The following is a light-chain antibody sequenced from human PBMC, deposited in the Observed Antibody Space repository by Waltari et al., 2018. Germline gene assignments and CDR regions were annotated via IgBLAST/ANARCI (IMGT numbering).Light chain of an antibody. CDR2: GAS. CDR3: QHYVRLPAT. V-gene: IGKV3-20*01. CDR1: QSFSRA. J-gene: IGKJ1*01. Sequence: EIVLTQSPGSLSSSPGERVTLSCRASQSFSRALAWYQQKPGQAPRRLIFGASNRATGIPDRFIGSGSETDFSLTISRLEPEDFAVYYCQHYVRLPATFGRGTKVEIK.